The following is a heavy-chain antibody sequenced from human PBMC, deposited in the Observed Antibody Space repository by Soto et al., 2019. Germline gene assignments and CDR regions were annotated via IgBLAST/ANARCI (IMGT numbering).Heavy chain of an antibody. CDR3: VKEMGTDCKNDAFHI. J-gene: IGHJ3*02. Sequence: EVQLLESGGGLVQPGGSLRLSCAASGFTFGSSAMTWVRQAPGMGLEWVSCITSTLLTYTYYTDSVKGRFTISRDNSKHTLDLQMVSLTGEDTGVYYCVKEMGTDCKNDAFHIWGRGTMVTVSS. CDR2: ITSTLLTYT. V-gene: IGHV3-23*01. CDR1: GFTFGSSA. D-gene: IGHD2-21*02.